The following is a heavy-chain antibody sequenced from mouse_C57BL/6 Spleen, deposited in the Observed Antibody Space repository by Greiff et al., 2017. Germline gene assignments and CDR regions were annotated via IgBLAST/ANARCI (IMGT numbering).Heavy chain of an antibody. CDR3: ARGGYGSTYYFDY. CDR2: IDPSDSYT. D-gene: IGHD1-1*01. V-gene: IGHV1-69*01. Sequence: QVQLQQPGAELVMPEASVKLSCKASGYTFTSYWMHWVKQRPGQGLEWIGEIDPSDSYTNYNQKFKGKSTLTVDKSSSTAYMQLSSLTSEDSAVYYCARGGYGSTYYFDYWGQGTTLTVSS. J-gene: IGHJ2*01. CDR1: GYTFTSYW.